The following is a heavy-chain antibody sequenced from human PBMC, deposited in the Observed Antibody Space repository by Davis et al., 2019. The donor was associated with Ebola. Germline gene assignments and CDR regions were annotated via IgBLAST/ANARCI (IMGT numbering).Heavy chain of an antibody. CDR3: AKTAVGFLEWLLCDY. CDR2: IWYDGSNK. Sequence: GESLTISCAASGFTFSGSAMHCVRQAPGNGLEWVAVIWYDGSNKYYADSVKGRFTISRDNSKNTLYLQMNSLRAEDTAVYYCAKTAVGFLEWLLCDYWGQGTLVTVSS. J-gene: IGHJ4*02. D-gene: IGHD3-3*01. V-gene: IGHV3-33*06. CDR1: GFTFSGSA.